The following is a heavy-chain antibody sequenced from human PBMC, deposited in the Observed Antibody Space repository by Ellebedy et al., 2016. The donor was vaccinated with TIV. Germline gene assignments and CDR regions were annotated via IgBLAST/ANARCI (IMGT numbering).Heavy chain of an antibody. CDR2: ISGGLHYL. V-gene: IGHV3-21*01. CDR3: ARDQGHCSGGRCYTAWFDP. D-gene: IGHD2-15*01. Sequence: PGGSLRLSCTASGFTFKNFSLNWVRQAPGKGLEWVASISGGLHYLSYAESVRGRFTISSDNARNCLFLQMNSLRAEDTAVYYCARDQGHCSGGRCYTAWFDPWGQGTLVTVSS. J-gene: IGHJ5*02. CDR1: GFTFKNFS.